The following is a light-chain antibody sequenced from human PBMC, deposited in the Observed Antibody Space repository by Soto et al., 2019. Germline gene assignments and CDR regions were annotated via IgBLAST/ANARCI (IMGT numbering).Light chain of an antibody. J-gene: IGLJ7*01. CDR1: SSNIGAGYD. Sequence: QSVLTQPPSVSGAPGQRVTISCTGSSSNIGAGYDVHWYQQLPGTAPKLLIYGNIKRPSGVPDRFSGSKSGTSASLAITGLQAEDEADYYCQSYDSSLSHSCVFGTGTQLTVL. CDR2: GNI. V-gene: IGLV1-40*01. CDR3: QSYDSSLSHSCV.